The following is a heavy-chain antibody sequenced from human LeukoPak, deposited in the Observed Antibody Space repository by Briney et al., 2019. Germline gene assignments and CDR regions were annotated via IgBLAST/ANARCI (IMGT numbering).Heavy chain of an antibody. D-gene: IGHD6-13*01. CDR1: GYTFMNYD. CDR3: ARGRGIAAGLYY. V-gene: IGHV1-8*01. CDR2: MNPNSGNT. J-gene: IGHJ4*02. Sequence: ASVKVSCKASGYTFMNYDINWVRQAPGQGLEWMGWMNPNSGNTGYAQKFQGRVTMTRNTSISTAYMELSSLRSEDTAVYYCARGRGIAAGLYYWGQGTLVTVSS.